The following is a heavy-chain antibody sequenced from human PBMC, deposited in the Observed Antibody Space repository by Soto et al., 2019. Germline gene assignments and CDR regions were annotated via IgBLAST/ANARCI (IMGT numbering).Heavy chain of an antibody. V-gene: IGHV3-21*01. D-gene: IGHD2-2*02. Sequence: GGSLRLSCVGSGFTFSTYSINWVRQAPGKGLEWVSSISSRSDIYYADPVKGRFTISRDNAKNSVSLQMNSLRAEDTAVYYCAREYTAWPLAYGLDVWGQGTTVTVSS. CDR2: ISSRSDI. CDR3: AREYTAWPLAYGLDV. J-gene: IGHJ6*02. CDR1: GFTFSTYS.